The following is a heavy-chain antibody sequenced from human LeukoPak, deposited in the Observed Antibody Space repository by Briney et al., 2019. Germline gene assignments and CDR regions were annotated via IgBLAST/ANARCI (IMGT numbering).Heavy chain of an antibody. V-gene: IGHV4-4*07. J-gene: IGHJ4*02. CDR1: GGSINSYY. Sequence: SETLSLTCTVSGGSINSYYWSRIRQPAGKGLEWIGRTYATGGPNYNPSLKSRVTVSVDTSRNQFSLKLSSVTAADTAVYYCARDSTMLTYFDRWGQGTLVTVSS. D-gene: IGHD3-16*01. CDR2: TYATGGP. CDR3: ARDSTMLTYFDR.